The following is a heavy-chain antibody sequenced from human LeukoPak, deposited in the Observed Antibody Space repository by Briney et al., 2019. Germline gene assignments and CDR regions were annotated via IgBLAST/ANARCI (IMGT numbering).Heavy chain of an antibody. V-gene: IGHV1-3*01. D-gene: IGHD5-18*01. J-gene: IGHJ4*02. CDR2: INAGNGNT. Sequence: GASVKVSCKASGYTFTGYYMHWVRQAPGQRLEWMGWINAGNGNTKYSQKFQGRVTITRDTSTSTAYMELRSLRSDDTAVYYCARLRGYSYGDLDYWGQGTLVTVSS. CDR3: ARLRGYSYGDLDY. CDR1: GYTFTGYY.